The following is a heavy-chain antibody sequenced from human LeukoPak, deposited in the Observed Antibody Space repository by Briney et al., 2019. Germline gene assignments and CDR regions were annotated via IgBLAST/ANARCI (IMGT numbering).Heavy chain of an antibody. V-gene: IGHV1-24*01. CDR3: ATGYRGCDSLHDAFDI. Sequence: GASVKVSCKVSGYTLTELSMHWVRQAPGKGLEWMGGFDPEDGETIYAQKFQGRVTMTEDTSTDTAYMELSSLRSEDTAVYYCATGYRGCDSLHDAFDIWGQGTMVTVSS. CDR2: FDPEDGET. CDR1: GYTLTELS. D-gene: IGHD2-21*02. J-gene: IGHJ3*02.